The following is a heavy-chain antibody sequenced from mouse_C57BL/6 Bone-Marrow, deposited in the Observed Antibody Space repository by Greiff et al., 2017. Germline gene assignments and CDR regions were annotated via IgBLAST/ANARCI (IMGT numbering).Heavy chain of an antibody. CDR3: ATLGSTSYAMDY. V-gene: IGHV1-81*01. Sequence: QVQLQQSGAELARPGASVKLSCKASGYTFTSYGISWVKQRTGQGLEWIGEIYPRSGNTYYNEKFKGKDTLTADKSSSTAYMELRSLTSEDSAVYFCATLGSTSYAMDYWGQGTSVTVSS. CDR2: IYPRSGNT. D-gene: IGHD1-1*01. J-gene: IGHJ4*01. CDR1: GYTFTSYG.